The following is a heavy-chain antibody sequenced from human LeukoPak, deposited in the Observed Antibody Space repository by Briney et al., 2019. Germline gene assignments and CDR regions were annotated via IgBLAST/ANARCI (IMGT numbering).Heavy chain of an antibody. V-gene: IGHV4-34*01. J-gene: IGHJ6*03. CDR1: GGSFSDYY. Sequence: SETLSLTCAVYGGSFSDYYWSWIRQPPGKGLEWIGEINHSGSTNYNPSLKSRVTISVDTSKNQFSLKLSSVTAADTAVYYCARGSSLPGDIVVVPAARGYYYYMDVWGKGTTVTVSS. CDR3: ARGSSLPGDIVVVPAARGYYYYMDV. D-gene: IGHD2-2*01. CDR2: INHSGST.